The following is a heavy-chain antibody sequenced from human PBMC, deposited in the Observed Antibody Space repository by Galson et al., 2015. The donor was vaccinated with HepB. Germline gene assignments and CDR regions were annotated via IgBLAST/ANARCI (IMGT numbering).Heavy chain of an antibody. V-gene: IGHV3-21*01. CDR2: ISSSSSYI. D-gene: IGHD3-3*01. J-gene: IGHJ6*02. CDR3: ARFWSGYTLGHYYGMDV. Sequence: SLRLSCAASGFTFSSYSMNWVRQAPGKGLEWVSSISSSSSYIYYADSVKGRFTISRDNAKNSLYLQMNSLRAVDTAVYYCARFWSGYTLGHYYGMDVWGQGTTVTVSS. CDR1: GFTFSSYS.